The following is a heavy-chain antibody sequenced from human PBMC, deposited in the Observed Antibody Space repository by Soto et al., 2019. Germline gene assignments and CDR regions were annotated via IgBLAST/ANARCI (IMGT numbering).Heavy chain of an antibody. V-gene: IGHV1-18*01. CDR3: ARDRASRTTGYYYYGMDV. J-gene: IGHJ6*02. CDR2: ISAYNGNT. D-gene: IGHD2-8*02. Sequence: ASVKVSCKASGYTFTSYGISWVRQAPGQGLEWMGWISAYNGNTNYAQKLQGRVTMTTDTSTSTAYMELRSLRSDDTAVYYCARDRASRTTGYYYYGMDVWGQGTTVTVSS. CDR1: GYTFTSYG.